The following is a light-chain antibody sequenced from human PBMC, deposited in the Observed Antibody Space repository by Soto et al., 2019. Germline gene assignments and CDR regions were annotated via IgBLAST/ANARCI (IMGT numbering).Light chain of an antibody. CDR3: HHYNSWPYS. J-gene: IGKJ2*03. V-gene: IGKV3-20*01. Sequence: EIVLTQSPGTLSLSPGERASLSCRASQSVSSSYLAWYQQKPGQAPRLLIYDTSNRATGIPARFSGSGSGTDFTLTISSLQSEDFAVYYCHHYNSWPYSFGQGTKVDIK. CDR1: QSVSSSY. CDR2: DTS.